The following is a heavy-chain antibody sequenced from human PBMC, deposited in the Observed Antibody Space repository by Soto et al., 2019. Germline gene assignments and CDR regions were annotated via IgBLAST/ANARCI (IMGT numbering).Heavy chain of an antibody. CDR3: ERGGWGSYYNYPASSGKDV. CDR2: IRQHESEK. Sequence: GWSLRISCAAYGFTFSSYWMNWVRQAPGKGLEWVANIRQHESEKHYVDSVKGRFTIARDNSKNTLYLQMNSLRAADTAVYYCERGGWGSYYNYPASSGKDVWGQGATVTISS. D-gene: IGHD3-10*01. V-gene: IGHV3-7*01. CDR1: GFTFSSYW. J-gene: IGHJ6*02.